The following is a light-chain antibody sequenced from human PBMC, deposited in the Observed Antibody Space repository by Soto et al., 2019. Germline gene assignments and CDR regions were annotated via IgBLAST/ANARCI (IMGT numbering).Light chain of an antibody. CDR2: GNS. J-gene: IGLJ1*01. CDR3: TTWDDGLSGYV. Sequence: QSVLTQPPSVSGAPGQRVTISCTGSSSNIGAGYDVHWYQQLPGTAPKLLIYGNSNRPSGVPDRFSGSKSGTSASLAITGLQAEDEADYYCTTWDDGLSGYVFATGTKVTVL. V-gene: IGLV1-40*01. CDR1: SSNIGAGYD.